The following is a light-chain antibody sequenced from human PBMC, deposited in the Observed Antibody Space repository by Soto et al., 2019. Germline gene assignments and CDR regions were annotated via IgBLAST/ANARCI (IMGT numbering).Light chain of an antibody. CDR2: EGS. J-gene: IGLJ1*01. V-gene: IGLV2-23*01. Sequence: QSALTQPASVSGSPGQSITISCTGTSSDVGSYNLVSWYQQHPDKAPKLMIYEGSKRPSGVSNRFSGSESGNTASLTISGLQAEDEADYYCCSYAGSSTYVFGTGTKLTVL. CDR1: SSDVGSYNL. CDR3: CSYAGSSTYV.